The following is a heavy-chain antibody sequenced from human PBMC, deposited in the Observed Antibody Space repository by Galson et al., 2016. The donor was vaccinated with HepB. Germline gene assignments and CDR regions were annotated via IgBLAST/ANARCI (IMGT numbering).Heavy chain of an antibody. V-gene: IGHV3-69-1*01. CDR2: ISRDGDM. J-gene: IGHJ6*03. Sequence: SLRLSCAASGFSFSDFNMNWVRQVPGKGLEWVSSISRDGDMSYSDSLKGRFTVSRDDADNSLYLHISRLRAEDTAVYYCARQGWVLYTTFGHYNYYMDVWGNGTTVTVSS. D-gene: IGHD3-3*01. CDR3: ARQGWVLYTTFGHYNYYMDV. CDR1: GFSFSDFN.